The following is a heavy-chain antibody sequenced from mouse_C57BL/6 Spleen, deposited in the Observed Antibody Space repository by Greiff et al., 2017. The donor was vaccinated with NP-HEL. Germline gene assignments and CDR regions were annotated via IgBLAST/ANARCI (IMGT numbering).Heavy chain of an antibody. J-gene: IGHJ2*01. CDR3: ARTYYSHFDY. Sequence: LQQPGAELVMPGASVKLSCKASGYTFTSYWMHWVKQRPGQGLAWIGEIDPSDSYTNYNQKFKGKSTLTVDKSSSTAYMQLSSLTSEDSAVYYCARTYYSHFDYWGQGTTLTVSS. CDR2: IDPSDSYT. D-gene: IGHD2-12*01. CDR1: GYTFTSYW. V-gene: IGHV1-69*01.